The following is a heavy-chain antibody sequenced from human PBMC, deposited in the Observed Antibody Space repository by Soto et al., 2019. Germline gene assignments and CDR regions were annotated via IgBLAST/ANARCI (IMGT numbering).Heavy chain of an antibody. Sequence: ASVKVSCKASGYTFTSYSIHWVRQAPGQGLEWKGIINSNFGNTNYAQKFQGRVTMTRDTSTSTENKELRSLKTDDTAVYYCADGFWFDPWGQGTLVTVSS. CDR3: ADGFWFDP. CDR1: GYTFTSYS. D-gene: IGHD3-10*01. CDR2: INSNFGNT. J-gene: IGHJ5*02. V-gene: IGHV1-46*01.